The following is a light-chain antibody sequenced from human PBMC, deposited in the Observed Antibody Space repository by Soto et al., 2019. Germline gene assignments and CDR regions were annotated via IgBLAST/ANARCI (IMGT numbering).Light chain of an antibody. J-gene: IGLJ1*01. CDR3: SSYTGSTNYV. CDR1: SSDVGISNY. V-gene: IGLV2-14*01. CDR2: QVT. Sequence: ALTQPASVSGSPGQSITISCTGTSSDVGISNYVSWYQQHPGKAPKLMIYQVTNRPSGVSNRFSGSKSGNTASLTISALQAEDEADYYCSSYTGSTNYVFGTGTKVTVL.